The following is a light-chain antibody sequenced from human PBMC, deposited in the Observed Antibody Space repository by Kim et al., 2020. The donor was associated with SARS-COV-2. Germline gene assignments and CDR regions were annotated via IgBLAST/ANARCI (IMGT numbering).Light chain of an antibody. V-gene: IGLV3-21*04. CDR2: YDS. CDR3: QVWDSSSDHPV. CDR1: NIGSKS. Sequence: SYELTQPPSVSVAPCTPSMITCWGNNIGSKSVHWYQQKPGQAPVLVIYYDSDRPSGIPERFSGSNSGNTATLTISRVEAGDEADYYCQVWDSSSDHPVFGGGTQLTVL. J-gene: IGLJ3*02.